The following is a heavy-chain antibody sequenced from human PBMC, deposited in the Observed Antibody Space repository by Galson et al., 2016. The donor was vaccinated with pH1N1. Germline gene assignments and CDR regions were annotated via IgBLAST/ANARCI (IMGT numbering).Heavy chain of an antibody. CDR3: AKGGYGDYGLDVFDI. D-gene: IGHD4-17*01. J-gene: IGHJ3*02. CDR1: GSNSDYN. Sequence: LRLSCAASGSNSDYNMNWVRLAPGKGLEWVSSISGSGGRKHYADSVQGRFVISRDNSKNTLYLQMNSLRAGDTTLYFCAKGGYGDYGLDVFDIWGQGTMVIVSS. CDR2: ISGSGGRK. V-gene: IGHV3-23*01.